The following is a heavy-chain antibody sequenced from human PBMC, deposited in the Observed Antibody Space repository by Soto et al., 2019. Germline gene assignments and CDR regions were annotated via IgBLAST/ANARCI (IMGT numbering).Heavy chain of an antibody. V-gene: IGHV1-69*13. CDR3: ARDSNYDFWSGNHYYYGMDV. CDR1: GGTFSSYA. Sequence: SVKVSCKASGGTFSSYAISWVRQAPGQGLEWMGGIIPIFGTANYAQKFQGRVTITADESTSTAYMELSSLRSEDTAVYYCARDSNYDFWSGNHYYYGMDVWGQGTTVTVSS. D-gene: IGHD3-3*01. J-gene: IGHJ6*02. CDR2: IIPIFGTA.